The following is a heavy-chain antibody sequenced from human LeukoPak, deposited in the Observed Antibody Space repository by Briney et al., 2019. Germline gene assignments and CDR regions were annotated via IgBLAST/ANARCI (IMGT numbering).Heavy chain of an antibody. CDR2: TYYRSXXXX. V-gene: IGHV6-1*01. D-gene: IGHD3-16*01. CDR1: GDSVSSNSPX. Sequence: PSQTLSLTCAISGDSVSSNSPXXXXXXXXXXXXLXXXGRTYYRSXXXXXYAXSXXXXXTINPXXSKNQFSLQLNSVTPEDTAVYYCSRDPWGDWGQGTLVTVSS. J-gene: IGHJ4*02. CDR3: SRDPWGD.